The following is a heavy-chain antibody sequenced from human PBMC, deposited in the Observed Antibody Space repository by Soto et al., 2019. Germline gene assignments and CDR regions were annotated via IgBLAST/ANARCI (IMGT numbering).Heavy chain of an antibody. CDR1: GFTFSSYG. D-gene: IGHD3-16*02. J-gene: IGHJ4*02. CDR3: AKGLPITFGGVVAMGGFDY. V-gene: IGHV3-30*18. CDR2: ISYDGSNK. Sequence: PGGSLRLSCAASGFTFSSYGMHWVRQAPGKGLEWVAVISYDGSNKYYADSVKGRFTISRDNSKNTLYLQMNSLRAEDTAVYYCAKGLPITFGGVVAMGGFDYWGQGTLVTVS.